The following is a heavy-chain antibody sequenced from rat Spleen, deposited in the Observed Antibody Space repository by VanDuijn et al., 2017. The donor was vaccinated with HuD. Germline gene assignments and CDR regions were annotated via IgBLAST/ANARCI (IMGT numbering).Heavy chain of an antibody. CDR2: IWTGGTT. CDR3: ARDLGMYTTDYYYGWYFDF. CDR1: GFSLTSYN. J-gene: IGHJ1*01. D-gene: IGHD1-6*01. Sequence: QVQLKESGPGLVQPSQTLSLTCTVSGFSLTSYNVHWVRQPTGKRLEWMGVIWTGGTTDYNSALKSRLSISRDTSKSQVFLKMNSLQTEDIATYYCARDLGMYTTDYYYGWYFDFWGPGTMVTVSS. V-gene: IGHV2-30*01.